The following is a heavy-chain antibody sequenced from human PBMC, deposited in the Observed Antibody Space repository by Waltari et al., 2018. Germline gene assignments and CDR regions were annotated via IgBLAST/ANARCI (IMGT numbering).Heavy chain of an antibody. Sequence: QVQLVQSGAEVKKPGSSVKVSCKASGGTFSSYAISWVRQAPGQGLEWMGGIIPICGTANYAQKVQGRVTITADKSTSTAYMELSSLRSEDTAVYYCASPYCSSTSCYGAIDYWGQGTLVTVSS. J-gene: IGHJ4*02. CDR2: IIPICGTA. D-gene: IGHD2-2*01. CDR1: GGTFSSYA. CDR3: ASPYCSSTSCYGAIDY. V-gene: IGHV1-69*14.